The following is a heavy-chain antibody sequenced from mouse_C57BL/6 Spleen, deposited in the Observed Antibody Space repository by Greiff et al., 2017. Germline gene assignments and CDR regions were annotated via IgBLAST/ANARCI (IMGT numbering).Heavy chain of an antibody. Sequence: VKLMESGAELVMPGASVKLSCKASGYTFTSYWMHWVKQRPGQGLEWIGEIDPSDSYTNYNQKFKGKSTLTVDKSSSTAYMQLSSLTSEDSAVYYCARSHYDYDGFAYWGQGTLVTVSA. J-gene: IGHJ3*01. CDR2: IDPSDSYT. CDR1: GYTFTSYW. V-gene: IGHV1-69*01. CDR3: ARSHYDYDGFAY. D-gene: IGHD2-4*01.